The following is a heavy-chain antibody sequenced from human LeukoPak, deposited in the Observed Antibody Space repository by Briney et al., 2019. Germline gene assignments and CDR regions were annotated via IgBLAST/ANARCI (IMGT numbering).Heavy chain of an antibody. D-gene: IGHD3-10*01. J-gene: IGHJ4*02. Sequence: GGSLRLSCAASGFTFSSYSMNWVRQAPGKGREWVSYISSGGSTINYADSVKGRFTISRDNTKNSLYLQMNSLRAEDTAVYYCARDPAGAGIYYNYWGQGTLVTVSS. V-gene: IGHV3-48*01. CDR3: ARDPAGAGIYYNY. CDR2: ISSGGSTI. CDR1: GFTFSSYS.